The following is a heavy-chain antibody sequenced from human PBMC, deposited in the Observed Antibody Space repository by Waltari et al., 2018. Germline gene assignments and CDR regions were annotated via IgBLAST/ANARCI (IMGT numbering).Heavy chain of an antibody. V-gene: IGHV3-21*01. Sequence: EVQLVESGGGLVKPGGSLRLSCAASGFTFSSYSMNWVRQAPGKGLEWVSSISSSSSYVYYADSGKGRFTISRDNAKNSLYLQMNSLRAEDTAVYYCARDKSIAVAGTPPLQYYGMDVWGQGTTVTVSS. CDR2: ISSSSSYV. J-gene: IGHJ6*02. CDR1: GFTFSSYS. CDR3: ARDKSIAVAGTPPLQYYGMDV. D-gene: IGHD6-19*01.